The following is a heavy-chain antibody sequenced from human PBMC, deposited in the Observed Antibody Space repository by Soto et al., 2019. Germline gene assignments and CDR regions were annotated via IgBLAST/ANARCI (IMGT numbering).Heavy chain of an antibody. V-gene: IGHV1-69*13. CDR2: IIPIFGTA. CDR3: ARGDVDTAIFVP. CDR1: GGTFSSYA. D-gene: IGHD5-18*01. Sequence: SVKVSCKASGGTFSSYAISWVRQAPGQGLEWMGGIIPIFGTANYAQKFQGRVTITADESTSTAYMELSSLRSEDTAVYYCARGDVDTAIFVPWGQGTLVTFSS. J-gene: IGHJ5*02.